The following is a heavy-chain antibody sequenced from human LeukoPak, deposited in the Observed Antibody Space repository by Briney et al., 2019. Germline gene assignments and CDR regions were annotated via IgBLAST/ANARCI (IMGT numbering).Heavy chain of an antibody. CDR2: IFYSVTT. V-gene: IGHV4-59*01. J-gene: IGHJ4*02. Sequence: PSETLSLTCTVSGGSISSYYWSWIRQPPGKGLEWIGFIFYSVTTNYNPSLKSRVTISVDTSKNQFSLKLSSVTAADTAVYYCAKVAYYGGNSFDYWGQGTLVTVSS. CDR1: GGSISSYY. D-gene: IGHD4-23*01. CDR3: AKVAYYGGNSFDY.